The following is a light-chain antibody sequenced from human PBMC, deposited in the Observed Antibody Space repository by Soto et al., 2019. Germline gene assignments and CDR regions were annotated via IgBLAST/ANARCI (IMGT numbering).Light chain of an antibody. CDR2: EVN. J-gene: IGLJ2*01. CDR3: SSDTTSSTLI. CDR1: SSDIGGYNF. Sequence: QSVLTQPASVSGSPGQSITISCTGTSSDIGGYNFVSWYQQHPGKAPKLLIHEVNNRPSGVSIRFSASKSGNTASLTISVLHAEDEAYYYCSSDTTSSTLIFGGGTKLTVL. V-gene: IGLV2-14*01.